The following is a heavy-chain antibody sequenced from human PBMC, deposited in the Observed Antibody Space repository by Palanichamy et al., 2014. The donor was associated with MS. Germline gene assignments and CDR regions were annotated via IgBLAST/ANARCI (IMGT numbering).Heavy chain of an antibody. J-gene: IGHJ4*02. CDR1: GFIFSRYW. CDR3: ARRIVGATGLDY. Sequence: EVQLVESGGGLVQPGGSLRLSCAASGFIFSRYWMSWSARLQGRGLEWVANIKQDGSEKHYVDSVKGRFTISRDNAKNSLYLQMNSLRAEDTAVYYCARRIVGATGLDYWGQGTLVTVSP. CDR2: IKQDGSEK. V-gene: IGHV3-7*01. D-gene: IGHD1-26*01.